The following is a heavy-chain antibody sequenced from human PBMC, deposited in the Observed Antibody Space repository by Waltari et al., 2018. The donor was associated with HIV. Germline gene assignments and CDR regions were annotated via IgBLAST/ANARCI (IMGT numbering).Heavy chain of an antibody. CDR1: GFIFTCYS. CDR2: ISNDSNYI. D-gene: IGHD2-15*01. Sequence: EVQLVESGGGLVKPGGSLSISWAASGFIFTCYSLNWVRQAPGKGLEWVSSISNDSNYIYYADSVRGRFTISRDNAKNSLHLQMNSLRAGDTAVYYCARVCSGGTCSSGGGLDIWGQGTMVTVSS. J-gene: IGHJ3*02. CDR3: ARVCSGGTCSSGGGLDI. V-gene: IGHV3-21*02.